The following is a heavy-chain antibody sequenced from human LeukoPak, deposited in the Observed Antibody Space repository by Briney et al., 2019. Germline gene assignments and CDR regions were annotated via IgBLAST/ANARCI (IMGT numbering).Heavy chain of an antibody. V-gene: IGHV3-74*01. CDR1: GLTFSSYW. CDR2: INSDGSST. Sequence: GGSLRLSCAASGLTFSSYWMHWVRQAPGKGLVWVSRINSDGSSTSYADSVKGRFTISRDNAKNTLYLQMGSLRAEDMAVYYCARDLDSSSWEFDYWGQGTLVTVSS. J-gene: IGHJ4*02. D-gene: IGHD6-13*01. CDR3: ARDLDSSSWEFDY.